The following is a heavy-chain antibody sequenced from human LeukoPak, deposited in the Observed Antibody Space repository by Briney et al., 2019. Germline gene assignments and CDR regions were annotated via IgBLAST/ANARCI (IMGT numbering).Heavy chain of an antibody. V-gene: IGHV4-34*01. J-gene: IGHJ6*03. Sequence: PSETLSLTCAVYGGSFSGYYWSWIRQPPGKGLEWIGEINHSGSTNYNPSLKSRVTISVDTSKNQFSLKLSSVTAADTAVYYCASRPKYSSGWPYCYYYYMDVWGKGTTVTVSS. D-gene: IGHD6-19*01. CDR3: ASRPKYSSGWPYCYYYYMDV. CDR1: GGSFSGYY. CDR2: INHSGST.